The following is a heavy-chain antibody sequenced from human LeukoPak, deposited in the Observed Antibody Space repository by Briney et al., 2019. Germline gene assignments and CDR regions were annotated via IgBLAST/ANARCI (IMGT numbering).Heavy chain of an antibody. J-gene: IGHJ4*02. D-gene: IGHD3-3*01. V-gene: IGHV3-21*01. CDR3: ARVSAGGKYDFWSGYPVYFDY. CDR2: ISSSSSYI. CDR1: GFTFSNAW. Sequence: PGGSLRLSCAASGFTFSNAWMNWVRQAPGKGLEWVSSISSSSSYIYYADSVKGRFTISRDNAKNSLYLQMNSLRAEDTAVYYCARVSAGGKYDFWSGYPVYFDYWGQGTLVTVSS.